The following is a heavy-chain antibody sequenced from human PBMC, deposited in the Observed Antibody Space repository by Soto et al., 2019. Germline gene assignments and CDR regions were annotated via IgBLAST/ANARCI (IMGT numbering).Heavy chain of an antibody. J-gene: IGHJ4*02. D-gene: IGHD6-13*01. V-gene: IGHV4-31*03. CDR1: GGSISSGGYY. CDR3: ARVSGAAAGTDLDY. Sequence: SETLSLTCTVSGGSISSGGYYWSWIRQHPGKGLEWIGYIYYSGSTYYNPSLKSRVTISVDTSKNQFSLKLSSVTAADTAVYYCARVSGAAAGTDLDYWGQGTLVTVSS. CDR2: IYYSGST.